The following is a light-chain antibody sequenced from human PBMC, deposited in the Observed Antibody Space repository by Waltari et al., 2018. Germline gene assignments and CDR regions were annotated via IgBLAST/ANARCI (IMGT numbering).Light chain of an antibody. J-gene: IGLJ3*02. CDR2: VDN. Sequence: QSVLTQPPSASGTPGQRVTIPCSGSLSTTQSNTLHWYRQLPGTAPNLLIYVDNQRPSGVPDRFSGSKSGTSASLAISGLQSADEADYYCAGWDDSLNGPVFGGGTKXXVX. V-gene: IGLV1-44*01. CDR3: AGWDDSLNGPV. CDR1: LSTTQSNT.